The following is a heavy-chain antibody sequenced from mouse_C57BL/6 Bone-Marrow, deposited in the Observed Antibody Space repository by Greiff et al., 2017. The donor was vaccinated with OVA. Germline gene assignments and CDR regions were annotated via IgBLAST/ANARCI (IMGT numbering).Heavy chain of an antibody. D-gene: IGHD2-3*01. CDR2: IDPSDSYT. Sequence: VQLQQPGAELVKPGASVKLSCKASGYTFTSYWMQWVKQRPGQGLEWIGEIDPSDSYTNYNQKFKGKATLTVDTSSSTAYMQLSSLTFEDSAVYYCARDGYYPAWFAYWGQGTLVTVSA. V-gene: IGHV1-50*01. CDR3: ARDGYYPAWFAY. CDR1: GYTFTSYW. J-gene: IGHJ3*01.